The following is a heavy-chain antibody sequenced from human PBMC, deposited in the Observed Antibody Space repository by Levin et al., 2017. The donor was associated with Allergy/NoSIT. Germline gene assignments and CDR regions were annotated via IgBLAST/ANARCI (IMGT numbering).Heavy chain of an antibody. CDR3: ARSQWLPYDTFDI. CDR2: IKQDGSEK. D-gene: IGHD6-19*01. J-gene: IGHJ3*02. Sequence: GESLKISCAASGFTFSNYRMGWVRQAPGKGLEWVASIKQDGSEKDYVDSVKGRFTVSRDNAKNALYVQMNSLRGEDTAVYYCARSQWLPYDTFDIWGQGTMVTVSS. V-gene: IGHV3-7*01. CDR1: GFTFSNYR.